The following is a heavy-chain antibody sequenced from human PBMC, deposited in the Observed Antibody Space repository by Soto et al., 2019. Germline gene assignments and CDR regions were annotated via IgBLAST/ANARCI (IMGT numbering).Heavy chain of an antibody. Sequence: PSETLSLTCTVSGGSISSSSYYWGWIRQPPGKGLEWIGSIYYSGSTYYNPSLKSRVTISVDTSKNQFSLKLSSVTAADTAVYYCARHCSSTSCCQHYYYYMDVWGKGTTVTVSS. J-gene: IGHJ6*03. D-gene: IGHD2-2*01. CDR1: GGSISSSSYY. CDR2: IYYSGST. CDR3: ARHCSSTSCCQHYYYYMDV. V-gene: IGHV4-39*01.